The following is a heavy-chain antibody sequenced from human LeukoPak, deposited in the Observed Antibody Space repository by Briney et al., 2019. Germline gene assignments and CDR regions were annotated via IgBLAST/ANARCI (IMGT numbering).Heavy chain of an antibody. V-gene: IGHV4-39*07. CDR2: IYYSGST. Sequence: SETLSLTCTVSGGSISSSSYYWGWIRQPPGKGLEWIGSIYYSGSTYYNPSLKSRVTISVDTSKNQFSLKLSSVTAADTAVYYCARDRTSGWPTTPWYFDLWGRGTLVTVSS. D-gene: IGHD6-19*01. CDR3: ARDRTSGWPTTPWYFDL. J-gene: IGHJ2*01. CDR1: GGSISSSSYY.